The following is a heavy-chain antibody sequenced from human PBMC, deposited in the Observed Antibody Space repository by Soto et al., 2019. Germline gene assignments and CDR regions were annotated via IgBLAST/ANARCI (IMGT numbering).Heavy chain of an antibody. CDR1: GFTVSSNF. J-gene: IGHJ4*02. CDR2: IYSGGTT. Sequence: EVQVVESGGGLIQPGGSLRLSCAASGFTVSSNFMSWVRQDPGQGLEWVSVIYSGGTTYYADSVEGRFTISRDNSKNTLCIQMNSLRAEDTAVYYCARSLITSWDGIFDYWGQGIMVTVSA. V-gene: IGHV3-53*01. D-gene: IGHD1-20*01. CDR3: ARSLITSWDGIFDY.